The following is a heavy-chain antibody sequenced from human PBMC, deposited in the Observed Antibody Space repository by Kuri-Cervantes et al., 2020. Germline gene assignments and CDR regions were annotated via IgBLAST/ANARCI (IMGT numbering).Heavy chain of an antibody. CDR2: ISYDGSNK. CDR3: AGDGSVGADYYYYGMDV. CDR1: GFTFSDYW. J-gene: IGHJ6*02. D-gene: IGHD1-26*01. V-gene: IGHV3-30-3*01. Sequence: GESLKISCAASGFTFSDYWMHWVRQAPGKGLEWVAVISYDGSNKHYADSVKGRFTISRDNSKNTLYLQMNSLRAEDTAVYYCAGDGSVGADYYYYGMDVWGQGTTVTVSS.